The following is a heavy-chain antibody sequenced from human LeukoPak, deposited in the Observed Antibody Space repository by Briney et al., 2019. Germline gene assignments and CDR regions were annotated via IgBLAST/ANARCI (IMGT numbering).Heavy chain of an antibody. V-gene: IGHV1-8*01. CDR3: ARVFRSYSSGWYVCQH. Sequence: PNSGNTGYAQKFQGRVTMTRTTSISTAYMELSSLSSEDTAVYYCARVFRSYSSGWYVCQHWGQGTLVTVSS. J-gene: IGHJ1*01. D-gene: IGHD6-19*01. CDR2: PNSGNT.